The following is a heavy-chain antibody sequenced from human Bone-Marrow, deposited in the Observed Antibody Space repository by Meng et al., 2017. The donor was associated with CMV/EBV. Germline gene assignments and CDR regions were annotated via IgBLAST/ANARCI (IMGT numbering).Heavy chain of an antibody. CDR3: ARGAFLGYSGYDFDY. Sequence: ASVKVSCKASGYTFTAYYMHWLRQAPGQGLEWMGWINPSSGGTSYAQKYQGRVTMTTDTSISTAYMELSNLTSDDTAVYYCARGAFLGYSGYDFDYWGQGTLVTVSS. V-gene: IGHV1-2*02. CDR1: GYTFTAYY. D-gene: IGHD5-12*01. J-gene: IGHJ4*02. CDR2: INPSSGGT.